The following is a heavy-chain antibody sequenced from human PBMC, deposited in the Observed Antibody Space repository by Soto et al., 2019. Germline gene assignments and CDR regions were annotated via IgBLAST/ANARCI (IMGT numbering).Heavy chain of an antibody. Sequence: PSETLSLTCAFSGGSIISSNWWSWVRQPPGKGLEWIGEIYHSGSTNYNPSLKSRVTISVDKSKNQFSLKLSSVTAADTAVYYCATNRGITIFGVVTKYYYGMDVWGQGTTVTVSS. J-gene: IGHJ6*02. CDR2: IYHSGST. D-gene: IGHD3-3*01. V-gene: IGHV4-4*02. CDR3: ATNRGITIFGVVTKYYYGMDV. CDR1: GGSIISSNW.